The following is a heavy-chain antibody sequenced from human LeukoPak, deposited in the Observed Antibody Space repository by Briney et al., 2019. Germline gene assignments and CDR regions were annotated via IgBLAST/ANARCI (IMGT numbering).Heavy chain of an antibody. J-gene: IGHJ3*02. CDR2: ISGYNGNT. CDR3: AREVDDYHSRNYSIDAFD. D-gene: IGHD3-22*01. CDR1: GYTFTNYG. Sequence: GASVKVSCKASGYTFTNYGISWVRQAPGQGLEWMGWISGYNGNTNYAQKLQGRVTMTTDTSTSTAYMELRSLRSDDTAVYYCAREVDDYHSRNYSIDAFDIGAKGQWSPSLQ. V-gene: IGHV1-18*01.